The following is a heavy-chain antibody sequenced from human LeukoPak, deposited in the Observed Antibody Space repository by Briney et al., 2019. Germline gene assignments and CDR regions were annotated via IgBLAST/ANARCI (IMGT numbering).Heavy chain of an antibody. V-gene: IGHV3-9*01. J-gene: IGHJ4*02. CDR2: ISWNSGSI. CDR3: ARDYYGSGGRDS. D-gene: IGHD3-10*01. CDR1: GFTFDDYA. Sequence: GGSLRLSCAASGFTFDDYAMHWVRQAPGKGLEWVSGISWNSGSIGYADSVKGRFTISRDNAKNSLYLQMNSLRAEDTALYYCARDYYGSGGRDSWGQGTLVTVSS.